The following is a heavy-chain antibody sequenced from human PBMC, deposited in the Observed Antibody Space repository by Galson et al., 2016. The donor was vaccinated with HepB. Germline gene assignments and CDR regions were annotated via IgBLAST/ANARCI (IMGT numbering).Heavy chain of an antibody. V-gene: IGHV4-31*03. CDR1: GGSIGSSSYY. CDR2: IYYTGST. D-gene: IGHD6-25*01. Sequence: TLSLTCTVFGGSIGSSSYYWHWIRQHPGKGLEWVGSIYYTGSTYYNPSLKSRLTISVDTSKSQFSLKLTSVTAADTAIYYCVREFSGSWYDSWGQGTLVTVPS. J-gene: IGHJ5*01. CDR3: VREFSGSWYDS.